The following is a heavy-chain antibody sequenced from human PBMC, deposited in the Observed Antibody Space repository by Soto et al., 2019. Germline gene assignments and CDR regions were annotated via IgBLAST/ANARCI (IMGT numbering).Heavy chain of an antibody. D-gene: IGHD7-27*01. CDR3: ARDRAFRVTYQRGTYYYYGMDV. Sequence: GGSLRLSCAASGFTFSSYGMHWVRQAPGKGLEWVAVIWYDGSNKYYADSVKGRFTISRDNSKNTLYLQMNSLRAEDTAVYYCARDRAFRVTYQRGTYYYYGMDVWGQGTTVTVSS. V-gene: IGHV3-33*01. J-gene: IGHJ6*02. CDR2: IWYDGSNK. CDR1: GFTFSSYG.